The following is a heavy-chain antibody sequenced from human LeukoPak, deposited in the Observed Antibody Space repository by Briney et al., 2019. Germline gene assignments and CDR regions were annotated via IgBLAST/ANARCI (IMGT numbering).Heavy chain of an antibody. Sequence: GGSLRLSCAASGFTFDDYGMSWVRQAPGKGLEWVSGINWNGGSTGYADSVKGRFTISRDNAKNSLYLQMNSLRAEDTALYHCARGSRGGLGIRSFDYWGQGTLVTVSS. J-gene: IGHJ4*02. D-gene: IGHD7-27*01. CDR3: ARGSRGGLGIRSFDY. CDR2: INWNGGST. V-gene: IGHV3-20*01. CDR1: GFTFDDYG.